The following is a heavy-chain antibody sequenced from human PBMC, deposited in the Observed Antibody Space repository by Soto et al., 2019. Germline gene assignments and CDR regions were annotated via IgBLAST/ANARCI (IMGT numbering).Heavy chain of an antibody. CDR1: GGTFSSYT. J-gene: IGHJ4*02. CDR2: IIPILGIA. D-gene: IGHD4-17*01. CDR3: ARDHGDSQSLDY. Sequence: SGKVSCKGSGGTFSSYTISWVRQAPGQGLEWMGRIIPILGIANYAQKFQGRVTITADKSTSTAYMELSSLRSEDTAVYYCARDHGDSQSLDYWGQGTLVTVSS. V-gene: IGHV1-69*04.